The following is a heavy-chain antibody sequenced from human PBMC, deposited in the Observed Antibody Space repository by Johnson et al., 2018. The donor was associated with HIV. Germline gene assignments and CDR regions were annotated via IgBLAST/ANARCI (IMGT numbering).Heavy chain of an antibody. CDR1: GFTVSRNY. CDR2: IYSDGST. D-gene: IGHD3-16*01. J-gene: IGHJ3*02. Sequence: VQLVESGGGLIQPGGSLRLSCAVSGFTVSRNYMSWVRQAPGKGLEWVSVIYSDGSTNYADSVKGRFTISRDNSKNTLYLQMNSLRAEDTAVYYCASRQIWVSRGAFDIWGQGTMVTVSS. V-gene: IGHV3-53*01. CDR3: ASRQIWVSRGAFDI.